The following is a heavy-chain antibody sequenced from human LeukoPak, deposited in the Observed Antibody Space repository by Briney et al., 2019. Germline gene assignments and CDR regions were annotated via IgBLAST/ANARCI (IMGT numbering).Heavy chain of an antibody. CDR1: GASVSTTAYF. Sequence: SETLSLTCSVSGASVSTTAYFWNWIRRPAGEGLEWVGRIYASGNTHYNPSLKSRVTMSLDTSKNQFSLTMNSVTAADSAVYFCASYREAYDLYPHGLDVWGRGTVVTVSS. J-gene: IGHJ3*01. V-gene: IGHV4-61*02. CDR3: ASYREAYDLYPHGLDV. D-gene: IGHD5-24*01. CDR2: IYASGNT.